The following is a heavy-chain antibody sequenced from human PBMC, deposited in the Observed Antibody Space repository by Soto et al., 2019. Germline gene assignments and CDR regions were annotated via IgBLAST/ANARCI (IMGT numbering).Heavy chain of an antibody. Sequence: EVQLVESGGGLVQPGGSLRLSCAASGFTFSSYAMHWVRQAPGKGLEYVSAISSNGGSTYYANSVKGRFTISRDNSKNTLYLQICSLRAEDMAVYYCAREGGSYYFDYWGQGTLVTVSS. J-gene: IGHJ4*02. CDR3: AREGGSYYFDY. V-gene: IGHV3-64*01. CDR2: ISSNGGST. D-gene: IGHD1-26*01. CDR1: GFTFSSYA.